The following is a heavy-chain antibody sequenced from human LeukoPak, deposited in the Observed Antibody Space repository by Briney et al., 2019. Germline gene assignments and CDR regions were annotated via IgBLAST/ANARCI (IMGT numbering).Heavy chain of an antibody. CDR2: IYYSGST. J-gene: IGHJ4*02. Sequence: SETLSLTCTVSGGSIRNYHWTWIRQPPGKGLEWIGFIYYSGSTNYNPSLKSRVTMSLDTSKNQFSLKLSSVTAADTAVYYCARGRTTVTAFFDYWGQGTLVTVSS. V-gene: IGHV4-59*12. CDR1: GGSIRNYH. D-gene: IGHD4-17*01. CDR3: ARGRTTVTAFFDY.